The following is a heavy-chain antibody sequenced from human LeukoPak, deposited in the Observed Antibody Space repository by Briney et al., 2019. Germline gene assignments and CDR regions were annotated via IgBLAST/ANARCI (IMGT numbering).Heavy chain of an antibody. J-gene: IGHJ4*02. CDR1: GGSISSSNYY. Sequence: SETLSLTCTVSGGSISSSNYYWGWIRQPPGKGLEWIGSIYYSGSTYYNPSLKSRVTISVDTSKNQFSLKLRSVTAADTAVYYCARVRFRYKSGHDFGYYYFDYWGQGTLVTVSS. D-gene: IGHD5-12*01. V-gene: IGHV4-39*01. CDR3: ARVRFRYKSGHDFGYYYFDY. CDR2: IYYSGST.